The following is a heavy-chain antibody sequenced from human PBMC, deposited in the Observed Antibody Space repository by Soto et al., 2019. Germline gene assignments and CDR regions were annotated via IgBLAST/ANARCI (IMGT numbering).Heavy chain of an antibody. V-gene: IGHV4-39*01. CDR1: GGSVISSSPL. D-gene: IGHD4-4*01. J-gene: IGHJ3*01. Sequence: PSETLSLTCTVSGGSVISSSPLWGWIRQPPGKELEWLASIHHRETTYYNPSLRNRATISVDTSSNYFSLTLTSVTAADTAMYYCVRPSNYAFDLWGQGTMVTVSS. CDR3: VRPSNYAFDL. CDR2: IHHRETT.